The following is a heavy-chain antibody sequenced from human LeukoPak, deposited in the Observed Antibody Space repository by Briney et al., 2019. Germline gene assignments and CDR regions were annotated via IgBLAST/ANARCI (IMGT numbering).Heavy chain of an antibody. V-gene: IGHV4-4*02. J-gene: IGHJ5*01. CDR1: GGSISRSYW. D-gene: IGHD4-23*01. Sequence: PSETLSLTCAVSGGSISRSYWWSWVRPSPGKGLEWIGEIYHSGSSNYNPSLKSRVTISVDKSKNQFSLKLNSVTVADTAVYYCARTGTTVVTRALDSWGQGTLVTVSS. CDR2: IYHSGSS. CDR3: ARTGTTVVTRALDS.